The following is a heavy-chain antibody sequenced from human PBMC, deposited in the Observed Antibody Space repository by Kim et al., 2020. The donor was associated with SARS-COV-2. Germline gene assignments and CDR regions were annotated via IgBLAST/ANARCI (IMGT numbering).Heavy chain of an antibody. V-gene: IGHV3-66*01. D-gene: IGHD3-22*01. CDR2: GST. Sequence: GSTYYADSVKGRFTISRDNSKNTLYLQMNSLRAEDTAVYYCVVIRDAFDIWGQGTMVTVSS. CDR3: VVIRDAFDI. J-gene: IGHJ3*02.